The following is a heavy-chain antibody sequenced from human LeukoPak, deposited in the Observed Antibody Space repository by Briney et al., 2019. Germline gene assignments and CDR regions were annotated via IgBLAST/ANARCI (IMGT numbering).Heavy chain of an antibody. CDR2: ISSSGSTI. CDR3: ARYSGSYYRSDFDY. J-gene: IGHJ4*02. D-gene: IGHD1-26*01. CDR1: GFTFSDYY. V-gene: IGHV3-11*01. Sequence: PGGSLRLSCAASGFTFSDYYVSWVRQAPGKGLEWVSYISSSGSTIYCADSVKGRFTISRDNAKNSLYLQMNSLRAEDTAVYYCARYSGSYYRSDFDYWGQGTLVTVSS.